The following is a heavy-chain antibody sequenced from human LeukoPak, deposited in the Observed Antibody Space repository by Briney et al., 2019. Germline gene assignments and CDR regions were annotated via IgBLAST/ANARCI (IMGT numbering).Heavy chain of an antibody. J-gene: IGHJ4*02. Sequence: GGSLRLSCAVSGFTVSGNYMSWVRQAPGKGLEWVSLIYSGGTTYYADSVKGRFTISRDNSKNTLYLQMNSLRAEDTAVYYCAKPSSITIFEGHLDYWGQGTLVTVSS. V-gene: IGHV3-53*01. CDR2: IYSGGTT. D-gene: IGHD3-9*01. CDR3: AKPSSITIFEGHLDY. CDR1: GFTVSGNY.